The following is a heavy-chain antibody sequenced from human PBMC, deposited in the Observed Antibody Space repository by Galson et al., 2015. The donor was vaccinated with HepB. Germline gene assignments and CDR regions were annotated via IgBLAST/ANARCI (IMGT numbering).Heavy chain of an antibody. V-gene: IGHV1-46*01. CDR2: INPSGGST. J-gene: IGHJ4*02. Sequence: SVKVSCKASGYTFTSYHMHWVRQAPGQGLEWMGIINPSGGSTSYAQKFQGRVTMTRDTSTSTVYMELSSLRSEDTAVYYCARQGRGHSLRDIVVVPAAIEAFDYWGQGTLVTVSS. D-gene: IGHD2-2*01. CDR3: ARQGRGHSLRDIVVVPAAIEAFDY. CDR1: GYTFTSYH.